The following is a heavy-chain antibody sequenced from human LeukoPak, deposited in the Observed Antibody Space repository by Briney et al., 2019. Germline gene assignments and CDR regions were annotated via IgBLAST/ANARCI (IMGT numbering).Heavy chain of an antibody. J-gene: IGHJ6*03. V-gene: IGHV1-2*02. CDR2: INPNSGGT. Sequence: ASVKVSCKASGYTFTSYDINWVRQATGQGLEWMGWINPNSGGTNYAQKFQGRVTMTRDTSISTAYMELSRLRSDDTAVYYCAREPLITARPYYYYYMDVWGKGTTVTVSS. CDR3: AREPLITARPYYYYYMDV. CDR1: GYTFTSYD. D-gene: IGHD6-6*01.